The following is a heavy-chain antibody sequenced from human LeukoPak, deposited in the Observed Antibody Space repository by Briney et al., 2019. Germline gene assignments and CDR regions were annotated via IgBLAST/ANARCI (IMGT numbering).Heavy chain of an antibody. CDR2: IYPGDSDT. D-gene: IGHD5-12*01. CDR1: GDSFTSYW. V-gene: IGHV5-51*01. Sequence: ESLRNSCKGSGDSFTSYWIVWVRQMPGKGLEPMAPIYPGDSDTRYSPSFQGQVTISADKSISTAYLQWSSLKASDTAMYYCARRPRGYSGYDPPSHFDYWGQGTLVIVSS. J-gene: IGHJ4*02. CDR3: ARRPRGYSGYDPPSHFDY.